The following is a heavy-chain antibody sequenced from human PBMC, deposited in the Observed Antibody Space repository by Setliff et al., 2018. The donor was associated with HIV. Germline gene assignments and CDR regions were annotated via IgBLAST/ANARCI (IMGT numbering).Heavy chain of an antibody. J-gene: IGHJ4*02. CDR3: VRSLFGEVY. Sequence: SETLSLTCTVSGGSISSSSYYWGWIRQPPGKGLEWIGSIYYSGSTYYNPSLKSRVTISVDTSKNQFSLKLSSVTAADTAVYYCVRSLFGEVYWGQGTLVTVSS. D-gene: IGHD3-10*01. CDR1: GGSISSSSYY. CDR2: IYYSGST. V-gene: IGHV4-39*01.